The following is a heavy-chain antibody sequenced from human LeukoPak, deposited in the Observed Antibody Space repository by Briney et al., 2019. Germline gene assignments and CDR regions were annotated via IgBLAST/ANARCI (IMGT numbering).Heavy chain of an antibody. Sequence: PGGSLRLSCAASGFTFSSYWMHWVRQAPGKELVWVSRINSDGSSTSYADSVKGRFTISRDNAKNTLYLQMNSLRAEDTAVYYCARAPSTIFGTPRGIDYWGQGTLVTVSS. CDR1: GFTFSSYW. CDR2: INSDGSST. V-gene: IGHV3-74*01. CDR3: ARAPSTIFGTPRGIDY. D-gene: IGHD3-3*01. J-gene: IGHJ4*02.